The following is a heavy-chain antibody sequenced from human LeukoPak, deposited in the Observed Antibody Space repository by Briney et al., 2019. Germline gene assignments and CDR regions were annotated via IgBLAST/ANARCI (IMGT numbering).Heavy chain of an antibody. J-gene: IGHJ4*02. D-gene: IGHD3-3*01. V-gene: IGHV3-30-3*01. Sequence: GGSLRLSCAASGSTFSSYAMHWVRQAPGKGLEWVAVISYDGSNKYYADSVKGRFTISRDNSKNTLYLQMNSLRAEDTAVYYCARDGPYYDFWSGYFDYWGQGTLVTVSS. CDR3: ARDGPYYDFWSGYFDY. CDR1: GSTFSSYA. CDR2: ISYDGSNK.